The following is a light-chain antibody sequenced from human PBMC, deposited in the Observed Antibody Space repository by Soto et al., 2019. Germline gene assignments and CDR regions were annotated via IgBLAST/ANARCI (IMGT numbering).Light chain of an antibody. J-gene: IGKJ1*01. Sequence: DIQMTQSPSSLSASVGDRVTITCRASQGISNFLAWHQQKPGKVPKLLIYAASTLQSGVRSRFSGSGSAADFTRNITCLQPEDVATYYCQKYNSAPWTFGQGTKVEIK. CDR3: QKYNSAPWT. V-gene: IGKV1-27*01. CDR1: QGISNF. CDR2: AAS.